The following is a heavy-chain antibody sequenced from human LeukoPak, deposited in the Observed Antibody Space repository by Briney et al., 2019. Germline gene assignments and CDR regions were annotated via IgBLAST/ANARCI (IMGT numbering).Heavy chain of an antibody. CDR2: IIPIFGTA. D-gene: IGHD5-24*01. Sequence: GASVKVSCTASGRTFSSYAISWVRQAPGHGLEWIGGIIPIFGTANYAQKFQGRVTITTDESTSTAYMELSSLRSEDTAVYYCAREASDEDGYNSNFDYGGQGTLVTVSS. CDR3: AREASDEDGYNSNFDY. CDR1: GRTFSSYA. V-gene: IGHV1-69*05. J-gene: IGHJ4*02.